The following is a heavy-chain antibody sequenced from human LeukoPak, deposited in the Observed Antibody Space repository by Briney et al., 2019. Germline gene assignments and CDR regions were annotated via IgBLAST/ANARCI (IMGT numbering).Heavy chain of an antibody. D-gene: IGHD2-2*01. Sequence: GGSLRLSCAASGFTFSSYSMNWVRQAPGKGLEWVSSISSSSSYIYYADSVKGRFTISRDNAKNSLYLQMNSLRAEDTAVYYCARLFSVAPYCSSTSCYSNEFDYWGQGTLATVSS. CDR2: ISSSSSYI. V-gene: IGHV3-21*01. CDR1: GFTFSSYS. J-gene: IGHJ4*02. CDR3: ARLFSVAPYCSSTSCYSNEFDY.